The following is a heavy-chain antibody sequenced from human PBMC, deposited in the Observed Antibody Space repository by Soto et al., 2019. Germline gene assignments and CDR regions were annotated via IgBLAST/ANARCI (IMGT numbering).Heavy chain of an antibody. CDR2: IYYSGST. D-gene: IGHD3-22*01. CDR3: ARGSYYYDSSGYYHY. Sequence: SETLSLTCTVSGGSISSGDYYWSWIRQPPGKGLEWIGYIYYSGSTYYNPSLKSRVTISVDTSKNQFSLKLSSVTAADTAVYYCARGSYYYDSSGYYHYWCQGTLVTVSS. J-gene: IGHJ4*02. V-gene: IGHV4-30-4*01. CDR1: GGSISSGDYY.